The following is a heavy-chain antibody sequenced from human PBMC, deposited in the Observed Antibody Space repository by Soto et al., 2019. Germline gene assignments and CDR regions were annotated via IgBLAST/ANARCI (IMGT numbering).Heavy chain of an antibody. CDR1: GFTFSNYA. V-gene: IGHV3-23*01. CDR2: ISAGRST. Sequence: GGSLRLSCAASGFTFSNYAMNWVRLDPGKGPEWVSGISAGRSTYSADSVKGRFTISRDNSKSTLFLQMDSLRGEDTALYYCTKVRGDPVWGKGTTVTVSS. CDR3: TKVRGDPV. D-gene: IGHD4-17*01. J-gene: IGHJ6*04.